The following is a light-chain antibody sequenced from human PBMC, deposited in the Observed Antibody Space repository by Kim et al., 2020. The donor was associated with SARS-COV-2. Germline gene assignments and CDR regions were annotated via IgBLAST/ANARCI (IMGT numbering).Light chain of an antibody. J-gene: IGLJ2*01. CDR1: HLESRY. V-gene: IGLV3-1*01. CDR3: QTWDNSAVV. Sequence: SVSPGQTALISCSGDHLESRYASWYQQKPGQSPVLVIYQDKKRLSGIPERFSGSTFGNTATLTVSGTQAVDEGDYYCQTWDNSAVVFGGGTKLTVL. CDR2: QDK.